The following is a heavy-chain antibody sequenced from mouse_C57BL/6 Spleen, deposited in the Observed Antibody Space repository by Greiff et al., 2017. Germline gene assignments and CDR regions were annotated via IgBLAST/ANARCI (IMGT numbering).Heavy chain of an antibody. CDR2: IGTGGGT. D-gene: IGHD1-2*01. CDR1: GFSLTSYA. CDR3: ARKIPDGYYFDY. J-gene: IGHJ2*01. V-gene: IGHV2-9-1*01. Sequence: QVQLKESGPGLVAPSQSLSITCTVSGFSLTSYAISWVRQPPGKGLAWLGVIGTGGGTNYNSALKSRLSISKDNSKSQVFLKLNSLQTDDTARYYCARKIPDGYYFDYWGQGTTLTVSS.